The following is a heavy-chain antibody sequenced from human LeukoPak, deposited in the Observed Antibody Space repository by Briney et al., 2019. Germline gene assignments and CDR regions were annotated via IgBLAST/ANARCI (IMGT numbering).Heavy chain of an antibody. CDR3: LVVPAAMDPFWFDP. D-gene: IGHD2-2*01. CDR1: GYTFTSYY. Sequence: GASVKVSCTASGYTFTSYYMHWVRQAPGQGLEWMGIINPSGGSTSYAQKFQGRVTMTRDTSTSTVYMELSSLRSEDTAVYYCLVVPAAMDPFWFDPWGQGTLVTVSS. V-gene: IGHV1-46*01. CDR2: INPSGGST. J-gene: IGHJ5*02.